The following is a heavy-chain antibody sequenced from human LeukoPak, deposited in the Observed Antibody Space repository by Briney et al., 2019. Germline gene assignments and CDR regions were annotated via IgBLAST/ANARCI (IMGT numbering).Heavy chain of an antibody. J-gene: IGHJ4*02. CDR2: ISAYNGNT. CDR1: GYTFTNYG. V-gene: IGHV1-18*01. CDR3: ARVSAYCTSTSCHDY. Sequence: ASVKVSCKASGYTFTNYGINWVRQAPGQGLEWMGWISAYNGNTNYAQKLQGRVTMTTDTSTSTAYMELRSLRSDDTAVYYCARVSAYCTSTSCHDYWGRGTLVTVSS. D-gene: IGHD2-2*01.